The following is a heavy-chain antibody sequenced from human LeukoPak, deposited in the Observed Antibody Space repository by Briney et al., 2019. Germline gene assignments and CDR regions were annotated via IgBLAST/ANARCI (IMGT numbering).Heavy chain of an antibody. D-gene: IGHD1-26*01. Sequence: SETLSLTCTVSGGSISSYYWSWIRQPPGKGLEWIGYIYYSGSTNYNPSLKSRVTISVDTSKNQFSLKLSSVTAADTAVYYCARDQRLSGSYYWFDPWGQGTLVTVSS. CDR2: IYYSGST. CDR3: ARDQRLSGSYYWFDP. V-gene: IGHV4-59*01. CDR1: GGSISSYY. J-gene: IGHJ5*02.